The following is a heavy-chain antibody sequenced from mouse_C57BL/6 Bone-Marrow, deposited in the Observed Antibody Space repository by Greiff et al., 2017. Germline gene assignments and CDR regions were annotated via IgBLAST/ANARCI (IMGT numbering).Heavy chain of an antibody. CDR3: ARCYYGSSYVYYAMDY. Sequence: QVQLQQSGAELARPGASVKLSCKASGYTFTSYGISWVKQRTGQGLEWIGEIYPRSGNTYYNEKFKGKATLTADKSSSTAYMELRSLTSEDSAVYFCARCYYGSSYVYYAMDYWGQGTSVTVSS. CDR2: IYPRSGNT. J-gene: IGHJ4*01. V-gene: IGHV1-81*01. D-gene: IGHD1-1*01. CDR1: GYTFTSYG.